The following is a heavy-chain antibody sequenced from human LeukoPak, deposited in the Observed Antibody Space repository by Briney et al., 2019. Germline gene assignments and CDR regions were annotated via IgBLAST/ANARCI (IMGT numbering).Heavy chain of an antibody. J-gene: IGHJ4*02. V-gene: IGHV3-23*01. CDR2: FSGSGGNT. D-gene: IGHD2-21*02. Sequence: GGSLRLSCAASGFTFSSDAMSWVRQAPGKGLEWVSTFSGSGGNTYYADSVKGRFTISRDNSKNTLYLQMNSLRAEDTAVYYYAKVDDCVDSWGQGTLVTVSS. CDR3: AKVDDCVDS. CDR1: GFTFSSDA.